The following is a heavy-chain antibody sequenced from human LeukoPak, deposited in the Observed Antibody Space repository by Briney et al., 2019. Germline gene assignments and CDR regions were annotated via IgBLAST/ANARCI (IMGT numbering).Heavy chain of an antibody. CDR2: INHSGST. D-gene: IGHD4-17*01. CDR1: GGSFSGYY. J-gene: IGHJ4*02. CDR3: ARGPDGDKTFDY. Sequence: SETLSLTCAVYGGSFSGYYWSWIRQPPGKGLEWIGEINHSGSTNYNPSLKSRVTISVDTSKNQFSLKLSSVTAADTAVYYCARGPDGDKTFDYWGQGTLVTVS. V-gene: IGHV4-34*01.